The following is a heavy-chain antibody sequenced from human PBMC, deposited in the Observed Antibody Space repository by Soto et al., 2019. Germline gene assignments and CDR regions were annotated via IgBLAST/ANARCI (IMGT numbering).Heavy chain of an antibody. Sequence: QVQLVQSGAEVKKPGASVKVSCKASGYTFTSYGISWVRQAPGQGLEWMGWISAYNGNTNYAQKHQGRVTMTTDTSTSTAYMELRSLRSDDTAVYYCARDLSDDFWSGYRQFDYWGQGTLVTVSS. CDR3: ARDLSDDFWSGYRQFDY. V-gene: IGHV1-18*01. CDR1: GYTFTSYG. J-gene: IGHJ4*02. D-gene: IGHD3-3*01. CDR2: ISAYNGNT.